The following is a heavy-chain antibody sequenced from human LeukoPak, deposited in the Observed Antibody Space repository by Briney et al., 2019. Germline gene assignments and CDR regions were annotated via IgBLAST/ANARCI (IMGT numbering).Heavy chain of an antibody. J-gene: IGHJ6*03. CDR2: NNPNSGGT. CDR3: ARVRDSGYALYYYYYMDV. V-gene: IGHV1-2*02. D-gene: IGHD5-12*01. CDR1: VYTFTGYY. Sequence: ASVKVSCKASVYTFTGYYMHWVRQAPGQGLEWMGWNNPNSGGTNYAQKFQGRVTMTRDTSISTAYMELSRLRSDDTAVYYCARVRDSGYALYYYYYMDVWGKGTTVTISS.